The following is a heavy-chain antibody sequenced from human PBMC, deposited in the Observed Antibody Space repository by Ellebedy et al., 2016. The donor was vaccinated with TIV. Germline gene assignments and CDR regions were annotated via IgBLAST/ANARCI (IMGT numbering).Heavy chain of an antibody. J-gene: IGHJ4*02. CDR2: ICAAGDT. D-gene: IGHD1-14*01. Sequence: GESLKISCAASGFLISSYDMHWVRQGSGNGLAWVSSICAAGDTYYAGFVNGRVPHSRENAKNSLYLQLNNVRVGDTAVYYCARATAGFDYWGQGTLVTVSS. CDR3: ARATAGFDY. V-gene: IGHV3-13*01. CDR1: GFLISSYD.